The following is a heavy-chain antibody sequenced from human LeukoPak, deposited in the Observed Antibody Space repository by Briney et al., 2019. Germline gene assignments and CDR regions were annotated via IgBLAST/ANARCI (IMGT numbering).Heavy chain of an antibody. Sequence: PSETLSLTCTVSGGSISSYYWSWIRQPPGKGLEWIGYIYYSGSTNYNPSLKSRVTISVDTSKNQFSLKLSPVTAADTAVYYCARGRITMVRGVIIYFDYWGQGTLVTVSS. CDR2: IYYSGST. V-gene: IGHV4-59*01. D-gene: IGHD3-10*01. CDR3: ARGRITMVRGVIIYFDY. J-gene: IGHJ4*02. CDR1: GGSISSYY.